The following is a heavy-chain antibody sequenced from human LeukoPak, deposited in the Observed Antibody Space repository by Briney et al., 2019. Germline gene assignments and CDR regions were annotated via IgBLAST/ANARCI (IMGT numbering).Heavy chain of an antibody. Sequence: PGRSLRLSCAASGFTFSSYAMHWVRQAPGKGLEWVAVISYDGSNKYYADSVKGRFTISRDNSKNTLYLQMNSLRAEDTAVYYCARESGGPIGDYWGQGTLVTVSS. CDR2: ISYDGSNK. CDR3: ARESGGPIGDY. D-gene: IGHD2-15*01. J-gene: IGHJ4*02. CDR1: GFTFSSYA. V-gene: IGHV3-30-3*01.